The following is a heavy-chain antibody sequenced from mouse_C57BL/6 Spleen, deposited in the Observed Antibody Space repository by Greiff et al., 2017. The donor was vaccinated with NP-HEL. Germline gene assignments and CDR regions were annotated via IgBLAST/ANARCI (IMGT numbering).Heavy chain of an antibody. Sequence: VQLKESGPELVKPGASVKISCKASGYSFTGYYMNWVKQSPEKSLEWIGEINPSTGGTTYNQKFKAKATLTVDKSSSTAYMQLKSLTSEDSAVYYCARWLLPYYFDYWGQGTTLTVSS. J-gene: IGHJ2*01. CDR3: ARWLLPYYFDY. D-gene: IGHD2-3*01. CDR1: GYSFTGYY. CDR2: INPSTGGT. V-gene: IGHV1-42*01.